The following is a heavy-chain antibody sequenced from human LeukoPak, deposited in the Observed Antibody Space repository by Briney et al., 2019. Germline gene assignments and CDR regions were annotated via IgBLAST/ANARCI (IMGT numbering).Heavy chain of an antibody. J-gene: IGHJ6*02. V-gene: IGHV3-23*01. Sequence: SGGSLRLSRAASGFTFSSYAMNWVRQAPGKGLEWVSTISGSGGSKHYADSVEGRFTISRDNSKNTVYLQMNSLRAEDTAIYYCAKLTSASGAYGVDVWGQGTTVTVSS. CDR2: ISGSGGSK. CDR3: AKLTSASGAYGVDV. D-gene: IGHD3-10*01. CDR1: GFTFSSYA.